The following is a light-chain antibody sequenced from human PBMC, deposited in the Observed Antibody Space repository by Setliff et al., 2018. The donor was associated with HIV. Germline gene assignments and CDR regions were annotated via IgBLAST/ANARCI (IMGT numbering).Light chain of an antibody. CDR3: GSYTSTTSYV. Sequence: QSVLAQPASVSGSPGQSITISCTGTSSDVGGYKFVSWYQQHPGKAPKLMIYEVSNRPSGVSDRFSGSKSGGTASLTISGLQAEDEADYYCGSYTSTTSYVFGSGTKVTVL. CDR1: SSDVGGYKF. V-gene: IGLV2-14*01. CDR2: EVS. J-gene: IGLJ1*01.